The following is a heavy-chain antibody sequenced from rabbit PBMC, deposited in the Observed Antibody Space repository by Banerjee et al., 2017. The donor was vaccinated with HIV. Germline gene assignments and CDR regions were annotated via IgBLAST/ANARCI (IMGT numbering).Heavy chain of an antibody. CDR2: IYTGSGGST. CDR1: GFSFSNSVY. Sequence: QERLEESGGDLVKPEGSLTLTCTASGFSFSNSVYMCWVRQAQGKGLEWIACIYTGSGGSTYYASWVKSRFTISKTSSTTVTLQMTSLTAADTATYFCARGWTYGYGGYAYATDAFNPWGQGTLVTVS. D-gene: IGHD6-1*01. CDR3: ARGWTYGYGGYAYATDAFNP. J-gene: IGHJ2*01. V-gene: IGHV1S45*01.